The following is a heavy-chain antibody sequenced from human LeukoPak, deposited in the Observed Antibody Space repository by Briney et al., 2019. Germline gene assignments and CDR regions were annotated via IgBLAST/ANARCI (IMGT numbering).Heavy chain of an antibody. CDR2: INPNSGGT. Sequence: EASVKVSCKASGYTFTGYYMHWVRQAPGQGLEWMGWINPNSGGTNYAHKFQDRVTMTRDTSISTAYMDLSSLRSGDTAVYYCARGYCSGGSCYSDYFDYWGQGTLVTVSS. CDR3: ARGYCSGGSCYSDYFDY. V-gene: IGHV1-2*02. J-gene: IGHJ4*02. CDR1: GYTFTGYY. D-gene: IGHD2-15*01.